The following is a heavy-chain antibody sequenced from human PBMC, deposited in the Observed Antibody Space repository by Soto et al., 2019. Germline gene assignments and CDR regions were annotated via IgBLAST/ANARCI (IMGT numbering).Heavy chain of an antibody. J-gene: IGHJ4*02. Sequence: GGSLSLSCAASGFTFSSYWMHWVRQAPGKGLVWVSRINSDGSSTSYADSVKGRFTISRDNAKNTLYLQMNSLRAEDTAVYYCARDRGYCSSTSCSQFGYWGQGTLVTVSS. CDR3: ARDRGYCSSTSCSQFGY. CDR2: INSDGSST. D-gene: IGHD2-2*01. V-gene: IGHV3-74*01. CDR1: GFTFSSYW.